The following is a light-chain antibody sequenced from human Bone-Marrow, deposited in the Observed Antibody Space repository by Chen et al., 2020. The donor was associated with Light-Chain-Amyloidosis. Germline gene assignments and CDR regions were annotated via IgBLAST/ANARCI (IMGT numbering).Light chain of an antibody. CDR1: SGSIATNY. CDR2: EDD. CDR3: QSYQGSSQGV. Sequence: NFILTQPHSSSESPWMMVIISCTRSSGSIATNYVQWYQQRPGSSPTTVIYEDDQRPSGVPDRFSGSIDRSSNSASLTISGLKTEDEADYYCQSYQGSSQGVFGGGTKLTVL. J-gene: IGLJ3*02. V-gene: IGLV6-57*01.